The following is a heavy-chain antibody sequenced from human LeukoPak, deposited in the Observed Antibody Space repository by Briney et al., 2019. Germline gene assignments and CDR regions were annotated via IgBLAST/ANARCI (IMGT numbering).Heavy chain of an antibody. CDR3: ASLNYDSTGYHGPVDY. Sequence: GGSLRLSCAASGFTFSSYEMNWVRQAPGKGPEWVSTLYIDGSTYYADAVKGRFTTSRDNFKNTLYLQMNRLRDEDTAVYYCASLNYDSTGYHGPVDYWGQGTLVTVSS. J-gene: IGHJ4*02. D-gene: IGHD3-22*01. CDR2: LYIDGST. V-gene: IGHV3-66*01. CDR1: GFTFSSYE.